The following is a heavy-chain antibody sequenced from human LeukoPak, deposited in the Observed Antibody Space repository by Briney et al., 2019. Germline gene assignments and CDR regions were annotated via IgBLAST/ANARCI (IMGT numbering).Heavy chain of an antibody. CDR3: ARDDCSSISCYHNWFDP. CDR1: GFPFSSYW. CDR2: IKQDGSEK. D-gene: IGHD2-2*01. V-gene: IGHV3-7*01. Sequence: GGALSLSFAASGFPFSSYWMSWVRPAPGKGLEWVANIKQDGSEKYYVDSVKSRFTISRDNAKNSLYLQMNSLRAEDTAVYYCARDDCSSISCYHNWFDPWGQGTLVTVSS. J-gene: IGHJ5*02.